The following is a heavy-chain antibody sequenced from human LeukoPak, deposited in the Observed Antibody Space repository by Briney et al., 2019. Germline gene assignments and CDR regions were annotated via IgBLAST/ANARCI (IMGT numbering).Heavy chain of an antibody. V-gene: IGHV1-18*01. J-gene: IGHJ4*02. Sequence: GASVKVSCKASGYTFTSYGISWVRQAPGQGLEWMGWISAYNGNTNYAQKLQGRVTMTTDTSTSTAYMELRSLRSDDTAVYYCARDWWKRYSSGHVGFDYWGQGTLVTVSS. CDR3: ARDWWKRYSSGHVGFDY. CDR1: GYTFTSYG. CDR2: ISAYNGNT. D-gene: IGHD6-19*01.